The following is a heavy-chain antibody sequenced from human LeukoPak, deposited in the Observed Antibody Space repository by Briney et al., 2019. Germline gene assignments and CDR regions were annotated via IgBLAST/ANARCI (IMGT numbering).Heavy chain of an antibody. J-gene: IGHJ4*02. V-gene: IGHV3-13*01. CDR1: GFTFRGDD. Sequence: HPGGSLRLSCAASGFTFRGDDMNWVRQATGKGLEWVSGIGTAGDTYYSGSVQGRFTISRDNARNSLYLQMNSLRAGDTAVYYCARSRLYGSGSYHDYWGQGTLVTVSS. CDR2: IGTAGDT. CDR3: ARSRLYGSGSYHDY. D-gene: IGHD3-10*01.